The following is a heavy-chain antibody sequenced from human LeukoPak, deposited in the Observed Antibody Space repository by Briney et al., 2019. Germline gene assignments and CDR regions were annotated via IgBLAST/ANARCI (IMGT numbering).Heavy chain of an antibody. CDR1: GFTFSDYY. Sequence: GGSLRLSCSASGFTFSDYYMSWIRQAPGKGLEWVSYISSSSSYTNYADSVKGRFTISRDNAKNSLYLQMNSLRAEDTAVYYCASTGMVRGPHNYYYGMDVWGQGTTVTVSS. V-gene: IGHV3-11*03. D-gene: IGHD3-10*01. CDR2: ISSSSSYT. J-gene: IGHJ6*02. CDR3: ASTGMVRGPHNYYYGMDV.